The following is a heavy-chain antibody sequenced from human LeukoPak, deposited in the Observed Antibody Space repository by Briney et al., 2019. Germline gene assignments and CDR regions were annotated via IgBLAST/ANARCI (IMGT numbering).Heavy chain of an antibody. J-gene: IGHJ4*02. CDR1: GFTFSSYA. CDR3: AISSSGYLPFDY. D-gene: IGHD3-22*01. CDR2: ISGSGGST. V-gene: IGHV3-23*01. Sequence: GGSLRLSCAASGFTFSSYAMSRVRQAPGKGLEWVSAISGSGGSTYYADSVKGRFTISRDNSKNTLYLQMNSLRAEDTAVYYCAISSSGYLPFDYWGQGTLVTVSS.